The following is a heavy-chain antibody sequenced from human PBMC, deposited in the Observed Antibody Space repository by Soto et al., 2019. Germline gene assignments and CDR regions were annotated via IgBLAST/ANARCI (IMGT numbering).Heavy chain of an antibody. J-gene: IGHJ1*01. CDR1: GASVDDGSDY. V-gene: IGHV4-61*03. CDR2: IYHSGST. Sequence: PSETLSLTCTVSGASVDDGSDYWSWIRQPPGKGLEWIAYIYHSGSTNYNPSLMDRVTISRDTSKNHFSLKLTSVTAADSALYYCAGSGFFEFFQDWGQGTLVTVSS. CDR3: AGSGFFEFFQD. D-gene: IGHD3-10*01.